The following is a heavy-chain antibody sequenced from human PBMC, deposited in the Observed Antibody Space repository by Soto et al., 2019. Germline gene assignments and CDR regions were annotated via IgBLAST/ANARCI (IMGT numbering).Heavy chain of an antibody. Sequence: QVQLVESGGGVVQPGRSLRLSCAASGFTFSSYGMHWVRQAPGKGLEWVAVISYDGSNKYYADSVKGRFTISRDNSKNTLYLQMNSLRAEDTAVYYCAKVSRGGYSYGHFDYWGQGTLFTVSS. CDR1: GFTFSSYG. CDR3: AKVSRGGYSYGHFDY. CDR2: ISYDGSNK. D-gene: IGHD5-18*01. J-gene: IGHJ4*02. V-gene: IGHV3-30*18.